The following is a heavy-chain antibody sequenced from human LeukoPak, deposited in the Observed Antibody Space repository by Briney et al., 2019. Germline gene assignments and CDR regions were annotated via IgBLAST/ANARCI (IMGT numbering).Heavy chain of an antibody. CDR3: ARGVRWFGELLGSHT. CDR2: IKQDGSDK. D-gene: IGHD3-10*01. CDR1: GFTFNSYW. J-gene: IGHJ4*01. V-gene: IGHV3-7*01. Sequence: GGSLRLSCAASGFTFNSYWMSWLRQAPGKGLEWVASIKQDGSDKYYMDSVKGRFTISKDNARNSLYLQMNSLRAEDTAVYYCARGVRWFGELLGSHTWGHGNLFTAPS.